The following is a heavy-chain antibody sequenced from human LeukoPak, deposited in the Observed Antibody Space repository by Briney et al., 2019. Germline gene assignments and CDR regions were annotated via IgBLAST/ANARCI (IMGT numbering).Heavy chain of an antibody. Sequence: GGSLRLSCAASGFTFSSYEMDWVRQAPGKGLEWVSYISSSGSTIYYADSVKGRFTISRDNAENSLYLQMNSLRAEDTAVYYCARAPTYGPGSSFDYWGQGTLVTVSS. D-gene: IGHD3-10*01. CDR3: ARAPTYGPGSSFDY. J-gene: IGHJ4*02. CDR1: GFTFSSYE. CDR2: ISSSGSTI. V-gene: IGHV3-48*03.